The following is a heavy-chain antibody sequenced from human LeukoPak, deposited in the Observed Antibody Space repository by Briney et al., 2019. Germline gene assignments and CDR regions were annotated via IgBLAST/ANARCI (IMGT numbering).Heavy chain of an antibody. Sequence: ASVKVSCKASGYTFTSYYMHWVRQAPGQGREWMGIINPSGGSTSYAQKFQGRVTMTRDTSTSTVYMELSSLRSEDTAVHYCARTYYYDSSGYYSAFDIWGQGTMVTVSS. D-gene: IGHD3-22*01. V-gene: IGHV1-46*01. CDR2: INPSGGST. J-gene: IGHJ3*02. CDR3: ARTYYYDSSGYYSAFDI. CDR1: GYTFTSYY.